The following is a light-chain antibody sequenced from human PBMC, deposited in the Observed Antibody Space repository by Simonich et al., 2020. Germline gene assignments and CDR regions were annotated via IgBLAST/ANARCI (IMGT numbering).Light chain of an antibody. CDR1: QSVSSN. Sequence: EIVMTQSPATLSVSPGERATLSCRASQSVSSNLAWYQQKPGQAPRLLISVESTRATGIPARFSGSGSGTEFTLTISSMQSEDFAVYYCQQYNNWPHTFGQGTKLEIK. CDR3: QQYNNWPHT. J-gene: IGKJ2*01. CDR2: VES. V-gene: IGKV3-15*01.